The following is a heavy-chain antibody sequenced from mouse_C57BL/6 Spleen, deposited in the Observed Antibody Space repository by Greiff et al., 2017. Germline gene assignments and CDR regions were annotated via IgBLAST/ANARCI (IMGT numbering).Heavy chain of an antibody. Sequence: VQLQQSGAELVRPGASVTLSCKASGYTFTDYEMHWVKQTPVHGLEWIGAIDPETGGTAYNQKFKGKAILTADKSSSTAYMELRSLTSEDSAVYYCTRCITTVVARYYFDYWGQGTTLTVSS. CDR2: IDPETGGT. V-gene: IGHV1-15*01. J-gene: IGHJ2*01. CDR1: GYTFTDYE. D-gene: IGHD1-1*01. CDR3: TRCITTVVARYYFDY.